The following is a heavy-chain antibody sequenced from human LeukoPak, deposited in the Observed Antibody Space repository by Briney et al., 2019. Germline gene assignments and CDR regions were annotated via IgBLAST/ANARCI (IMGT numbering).Heavy chain of an antibody. D-gene: IGHD2/OR15-2a*01. CDR3: TLQRISFLNYFDP. CDR2: FDPEDGET. V-gene: IGHV1-24*01. CDR1: GHTLTELF. Sequence: ASVKVSCKVSGHTLTELFMHWVRQAPGKGLEWMGGFDPEDGETIYAQKFQGRVTMTKDTSTHTGYMELSSLRSDDAAVYYCTLQRISFLNYFDPWGQGTLVTVSS. J-gene: IGHJ5*02.